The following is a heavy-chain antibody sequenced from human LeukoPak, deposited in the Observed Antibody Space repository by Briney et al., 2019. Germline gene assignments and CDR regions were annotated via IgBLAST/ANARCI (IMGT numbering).Heavy chain of an antibody. Sequence: PGGSLRLSCAASGFAFSSYAMSWVRQAPGKGLEWVSAISGGGGNTYYADSVKGRFTISRDNSKNTLYLQMNSLRAEDTAVYYCGKNRYSGSLSPFDIWGQGTMVTVSS. D-gene: IGHD1-26*01. CDR1: GFAFSSYA. V-gene: IGHV3-23*01. CDR2: ISGGGGNT. CDR3: GKNRYSGSLSPFDI. J-gene: IGHJ3*02.